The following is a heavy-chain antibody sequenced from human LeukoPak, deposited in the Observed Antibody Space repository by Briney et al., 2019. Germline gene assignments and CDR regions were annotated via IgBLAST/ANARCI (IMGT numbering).Heavy chain of an antibody. CDR2: INPNSGGT. D-gene: IGHD6-13*01. V-gene: IGHV1-2*02. Sequence: ASVKVSCKASGYTFTGYYMHWVRQAPGQGLEWMGWINPNSGGTNYAQKFSGRVTMTRDTSISTAYMELSRLRSDDTAVYYCASIGAAAGTDWFDPWGQGTLVTVSS. J-gene: IGHJ5*02. CDR1: GYTFTGYY. CDR3: ASIGAAAGTDWFDP.